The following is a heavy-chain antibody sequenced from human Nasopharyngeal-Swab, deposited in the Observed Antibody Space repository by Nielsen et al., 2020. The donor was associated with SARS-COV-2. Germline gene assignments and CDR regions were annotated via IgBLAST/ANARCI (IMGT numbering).Heavy chain of an antibody. J-gene: IGHJ6*02. V-gene: IGHV1-46*01. D-gene: IGHD3-3*01. Sequence: SVKVSCKASGYTFTSYYMHWVRQAPGQGLEWMGIINPSGGSTSYAQKFQGRVTMTRDTSTRTVYMELSSLRSEDTAVYYCARWTLFWSGYSVPYYYYVMDVWGQGTTVTVSS. CDR3: ARWTLFWSGYSVPYYYYVMDV. CDR1: GYTFTSYY. CDR2: INPSGGST.